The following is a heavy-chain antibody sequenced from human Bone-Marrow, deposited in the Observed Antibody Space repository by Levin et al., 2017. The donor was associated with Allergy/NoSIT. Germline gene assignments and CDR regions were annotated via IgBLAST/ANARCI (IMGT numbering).Heavy chain of an antibody. D-gene: IGHD3-9*01. J-gene: IGHJ4*02. CDR1: GFSFSSYG. CDR2: ISDDGSKK. V-gene: IGHV3-30*03. CDR3: ARDLISGYTESPLGY. Sequence: GGSLRLSCAASGFSFSSYGMHWVRQAPGKGLEWVALISDDGSKKYYTDSVRGRFTISRDNSKNTLYLQMNGLRAEDTAAYYCARDLISGYTESPLGYWGQGNLVTVSS.